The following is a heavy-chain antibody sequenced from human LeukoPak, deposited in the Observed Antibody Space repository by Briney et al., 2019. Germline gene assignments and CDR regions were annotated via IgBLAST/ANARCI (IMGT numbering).Heavy chain of an antibody. V-gene: IGHV3-66*01. Sequence: PGGSLRLSCAAPGFTFSSYAMHLVRQAPGKWLEWVSVIYSGGSTYYADSVKGRFTISRDNSKNTLYLQMNSLRAEDTAVYYCARDILHAFDIWGQGTMVTVSS. CDR1: GFTFSSYA. CDR3: ARDILHAFDI. D-gene: IGHD2-21*01. J-gene: IGHJ3*02. CDR2: IYSGGST.